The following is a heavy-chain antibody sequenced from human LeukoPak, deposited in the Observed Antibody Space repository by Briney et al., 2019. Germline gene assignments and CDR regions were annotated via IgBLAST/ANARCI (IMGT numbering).Heavy chain of an antibody. Sequence: SVKVSCKASGGTFSSYAISWVRQAPGQGLEWMGGIIPIFGTANHAQKFQGRVTITTDESTSTAYMELSSLRSEDTAVYYCARVELSDFWSGYKYYYYYMDVWGKGTTVTVSS. CDR1: GGTFSSYA. D-gene: IGHD3-3*01. CDR3: ARVELSDFWSGYKYYYYYMDV. J-gene: IGHJ6*03. V-gene: IGHV1-69*05. CDR2: IIPIFGTA.